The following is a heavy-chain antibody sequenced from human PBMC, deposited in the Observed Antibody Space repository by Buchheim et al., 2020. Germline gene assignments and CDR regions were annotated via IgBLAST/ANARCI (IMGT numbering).Heavy chain of an antibody. CDR3: ARDGSSSSFGY. CDR1: GYTFTNYN. J-gene: IGHJ4*02. Sequence: QVQLVQSGAEVQKSGASVKVSCKTSGYTFTNYNIHWVRQAPGQGLEWMGIIYPTGGSTSYTPKFQGRVTMTRDTSTSTVYMELSSLRSDDTAVYYCARDGSSSSFGYWGQGTL. V-gene: IGHV1-46*01. D-gene: IGHD6-6*01. CDR2: IYPTGGST.